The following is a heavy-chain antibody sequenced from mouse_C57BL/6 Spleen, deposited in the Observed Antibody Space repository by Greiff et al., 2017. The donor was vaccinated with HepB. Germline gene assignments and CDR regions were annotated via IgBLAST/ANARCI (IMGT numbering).Heavy chain of an antibody. V-gene: IGHV1-4*01. CDR1: GYTFTSYT. Sequence: QVQLKESGAELARPGASVKMSCKASGYTFTSYTMHWVKQRPGQGLEWIGYINPSSGYTKYNQKFKDKATLTADKSSSTAYMQLSSLTSEDSAVYYCARSDGSSSYYAMDYWGQGTSVTVSS. D-gene: IGHD1-1*01. CDR3: ARSDGSSSYYAMDY. J-gene: IGHJ4*01. CDR2: INPSSGYT.